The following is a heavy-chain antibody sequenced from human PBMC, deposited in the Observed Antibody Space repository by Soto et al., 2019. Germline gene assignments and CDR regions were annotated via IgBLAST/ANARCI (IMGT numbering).Heavy chain of an antibody. CDR3: ARQEGWYVAFDI. Sequence: SETLSLTCTVSGGSISSSSYYWGWIRQPPGKGLEWIGSIYYSGSTYYNPSLKSRVTISVDTSKNQFSLKLSSVTAADTAVYYCARQEGWYVAFDIWGQGTMVTV. CDR2: IYYSGST. D-gene: IGHD6-19*01. J-gene: IGHJ3*02. CDR1: GGSISSSSYY. V-gene: IGHV4-39*01.